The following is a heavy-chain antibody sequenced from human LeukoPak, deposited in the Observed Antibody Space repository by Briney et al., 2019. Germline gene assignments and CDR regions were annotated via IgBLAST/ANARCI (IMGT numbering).Heavy chain of an antibody. J-gene: IGHJ4*02. Sequence: LSATLSLTCTVSGASISSYNWTWIRQPPGKGLEWIGYIYYSGSTNYNPSLKSRVTISADTSKNQFSLKLTSVTAADTAVYYCARGVNSGYFDYCGQGTLVTVSS. V-gene: IGHV4-59*01. CDR3: ARGVNSGYFDY. CDR2: IYYSGST. D-gene: IGHD1-26*01. CDR1: GASISSYN.